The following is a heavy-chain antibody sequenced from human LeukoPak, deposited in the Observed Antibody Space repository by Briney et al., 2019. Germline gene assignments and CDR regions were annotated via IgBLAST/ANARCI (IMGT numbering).Heavy chain of an antibody. V-gene: IGHV3-7*01. J-gene: IGHJ4*02. Sequence: GGSLRLSCAASGFTFSWYWMSWVRQAPGKGLEWVANIKQDGSEKYYVDSVKGRFIISRDNAKNSLYLQMNSLRAEDTAVYYCTRDKLELRQFDYWGQGTLVTVSS. CDR2: IKQDGSEK. CDR3: TRDKLELRQFDY. CDR1: GFTFSWYW. D-gene: IGHD1-7*01.